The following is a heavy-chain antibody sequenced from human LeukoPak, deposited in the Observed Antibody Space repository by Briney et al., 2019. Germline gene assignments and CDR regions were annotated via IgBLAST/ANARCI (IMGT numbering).Heavy chain of an antibody. D-gene: IGHD3-10*01. V-gene: IGHV4-59*01. CDR2: IYYRGST. J-gene: IGHJ6*02. Sequence: SQTLSLTCTVSGGSINNYYWSWIRQPPGKGLEWIGDIYYRGSTNYNPSLTSRVTISVDTSKNQFSLKLDSVTAADTAVYYCARDRITMVRGALRYYGMDVWGQGTTVTVSS. CDR3: ARDRITMVRGALRYYGMDV. CDR1: GGSINNYY.